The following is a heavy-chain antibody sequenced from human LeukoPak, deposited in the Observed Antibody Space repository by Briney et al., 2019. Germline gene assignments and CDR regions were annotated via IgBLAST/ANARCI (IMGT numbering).Heavy chain of an antibody. CDR3: ARGGSYGNYYYYYMDV. D-gene: IGHD5-18*01. CDR2: INHSGST. CDR1: GGSLSGYY. V-gene: IGHV4-34*01. J-gene: IGHJ6*03. Sequence: SETLSLTCAVYGGSLSGYYWSWIRQPPGKGLEWIGEINHSGSTNYNPSLKRLIIISVDTSKNQFSLKLSSVTAADTAVYYCARGGSYGNYYYYYMDVWGKGTTVTVSS.